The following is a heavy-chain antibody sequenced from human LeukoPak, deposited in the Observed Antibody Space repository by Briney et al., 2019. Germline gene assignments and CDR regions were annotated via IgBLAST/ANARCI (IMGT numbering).Heavy chain of an antibody. V-gene: IGHV4-59*01. CDR3: ARDVGIAVAGIEDYYYYGMDV. Sequence: SETLSLTCTVSDGSISSYYWSWIRQPPGKGLEWIGDIYYSGSTNYNPSLKSRVTISVDTSKNQFSLKLSSVTAADTAVYYCARDVGIAVAGIEDYYYYGMDVWGQGTTVTVSS. CDR2: IYYSGST. CDR1: DGSISSYY. J-gene: IGHJ6*02. D-gene: IGHD6-19*01.